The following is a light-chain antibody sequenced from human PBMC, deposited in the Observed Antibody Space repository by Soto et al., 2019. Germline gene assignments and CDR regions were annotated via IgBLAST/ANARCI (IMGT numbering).Light chain of an antibody. J-gene: IGKJ4*01. V-gene: IGKV3-15*01. CDR3: QQYKNWLS. CDR2: AAS. Sequence: EIVMTQSPATLSVSPGERVTVSCRASQSVSSNLAWYQQKPGQAPRLLIYAASTRAAGLPARFSGSGSGTEFTLTRTRRQSEDSAVYCCQQYKNWLSFGGGTKVEI. CDR1: QSVSSN.